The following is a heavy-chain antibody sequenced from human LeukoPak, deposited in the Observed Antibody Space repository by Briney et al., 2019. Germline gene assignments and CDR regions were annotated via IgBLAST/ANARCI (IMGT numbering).Heavy chain of an antibody. D-gene: IGHD3-10*01. CDR3: ARGRLWFGELTTLYNWFDP. CDR1: GYTFTSYD. J-gene: IGHJ5*02. V-gene: IGHV1-8*03. CDR2: MNPNSGNT. Sequence: ASVKVSCKASGYTFTSYDINWVRQATGQGLEWMGWMNPNSGNTGYAQKFQGRVTITRNTSISTAYMELSSLRSEHTVVYYCARGRLWFGELTTLYNWFDPWGQGTLVTVSS.